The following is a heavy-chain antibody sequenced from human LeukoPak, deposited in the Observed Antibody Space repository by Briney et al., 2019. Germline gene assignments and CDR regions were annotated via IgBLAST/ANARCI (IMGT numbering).Heavy chain of an antibody. J-gene: IGHJ4*02. CDR2: INHSGST. Sequence: PSETLSLTCAVYGGSFSGYYWSWIRQPPGKGLEWIGEINHSGSTNYNPSLKSRVTISVDTSKNQFSLKLSSVTAADTAVYYCATTSGGSGYYFDYWGQGTLVTVSS. CDR3: ATTSGGSGYYFDY. CDR1: GGSFSGYY. V-gene: IGHV4-34*01. D-gene: IGHD3-10*01.